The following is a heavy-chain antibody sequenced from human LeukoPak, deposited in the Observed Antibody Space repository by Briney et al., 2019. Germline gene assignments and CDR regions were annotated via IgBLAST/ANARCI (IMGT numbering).Heavy chain of an antibody. J-gene: IGHJ4*02. D-gene: IGHD3-10*01. Sequence: WGSLRLSCAGSVFTFSSYIMNWVRQAPGKGLEGVSSISSSSRYIYYVGSVKGRFTISRDNAKNSLYLQMNSLREEDTAVYYCARDLAGGYYGSGSYYNVSYYWGQGTLVTVSS. CDR3: ARDLAGGYYGSGSYYNVSYY. CDR1: VFTFSSYI. CDR2: ISSSSRYI. V-gene: IGHV3-21*01.